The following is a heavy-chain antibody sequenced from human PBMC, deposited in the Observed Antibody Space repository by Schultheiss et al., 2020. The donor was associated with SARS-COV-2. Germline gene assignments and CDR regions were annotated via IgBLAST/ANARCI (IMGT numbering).Heavy chain of an antibody. CDR3: AKEPDYGDYFDY. CDR2: ISTRNTYT. CDR1: GFPFSDYY. V-gene: IGHV3-11*05. D-gene: IGHD4-17*01. Sequence: GGSLRLSCAASGFPFSDYYMSWLRRAPGKGLEWVSSISTRNTYTNYADSVKGRFTISRDNVKKSLYLQMNSLRVEDTAVYYCAKEPDYGDYFDYWGQETLVTVSS. J-gene: IGHJ4*02.